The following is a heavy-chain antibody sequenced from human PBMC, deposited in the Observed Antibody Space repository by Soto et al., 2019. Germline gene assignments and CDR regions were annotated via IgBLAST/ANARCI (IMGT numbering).Heavy chain of an antibody. CDR1: GTSISSYH. J-gene: IGHJ5*02. CDR3: ARGLRDSNSGGTWFDP. V-gene: IGHV4-59*08. CDR2: IYYSGIT. Sequence: EPLSLTCTVSGTSISSYHWSWIRQPPGKGLEWIGNIYYSGITSYNPSLKSRVTMSVDTSKSQFSLKLSSVTAADTAVYYCARGLRDSNSGGTWFDPWGQGTLVTVSS. D-gene: IGHD4-4*01.